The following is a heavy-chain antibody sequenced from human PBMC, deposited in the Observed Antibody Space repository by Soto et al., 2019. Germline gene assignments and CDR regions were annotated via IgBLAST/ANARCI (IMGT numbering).Heavy chain of an antibody. Sequence: GGSLRLSCAASGFTFSSYSMNWVRQAPGKGLEWVSSISSSSYIYYADSVKGRFTISRDNAKNSLYLQMNSLRAEDTAVYYCARTKSGGITMVRGVLGGMDVWGQGTTVTVSS. V-gene: IGHV3-21*01. D-gene: IGHD3-10*01. CDR1: GFTFSSYS. CDR3: ARTKSGGITMVRGVLGGMDV. CDR2: ISSSSYI. J-gene: IGHJ6*02.